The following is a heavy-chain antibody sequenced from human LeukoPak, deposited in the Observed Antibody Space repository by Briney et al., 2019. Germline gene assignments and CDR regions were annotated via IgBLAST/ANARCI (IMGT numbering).Heavy chain of an antibody. Sequence: GGSLRLSCAASGFTFSTYWMTWVRQAPGKGLEWVANIKQDGREKYYVDSVKGRFTISRDNAKNSLYLQMNSPRAEDTAVYYCARHVGTTFDYWGQGTLVTVSS. J-gene: IGHJ4*02. D-gene: IGHD1-7*01. CDR1: GFTFSTYW. V-gene: IGHV3-7*01. CDR3: ARHVGTTFDY. CDR2: IKQDGREK.